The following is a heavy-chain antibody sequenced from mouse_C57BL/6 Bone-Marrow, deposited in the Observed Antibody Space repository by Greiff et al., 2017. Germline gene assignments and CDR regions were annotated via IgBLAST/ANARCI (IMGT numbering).Heavy chain of an antibody. V-gene: IGHV1-50*01. D-gene: IGHD1-1*01. J-gene: IGHJ2*01. CDR2: IDPSDSYT. CDR1: GYTFTSYW. CDR3: ARERNGYYYGSSYFDY. Sequence: QVQLQQPGAELVKPGASVKLSCTASGYTFTSYWMQWVKQRPGQGLEWIGEIDPSDSYTNYNQKFKGKAPLTVDTSSSTAYMQLSSLTSEDSAVYYCARERNGYYYGSSYFDYWGQGTTLTVSS.